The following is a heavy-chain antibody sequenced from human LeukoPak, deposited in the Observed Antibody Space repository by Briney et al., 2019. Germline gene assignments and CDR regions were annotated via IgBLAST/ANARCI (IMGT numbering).Heavy chain of an antibody. CDR3: ARDLDYYDSSGYYQPPGY. D-gene: IGHD3-22*01. CDR1: GFTVSRNY. CDR2: IYSGGST. J-gene: IGHJ4*02. Sequence: PGGSLRLSCAASGFTVSRNYMSWVRQAPGKGLEWVSVIYSGGSTYYADSVKGRFTISRDNSKNTLYLQMNSLRAEDTAVYYCARDLDYYDSSGYYQPPGYWGQGTLVTVSS. V-gene: IGHV3-53*01.